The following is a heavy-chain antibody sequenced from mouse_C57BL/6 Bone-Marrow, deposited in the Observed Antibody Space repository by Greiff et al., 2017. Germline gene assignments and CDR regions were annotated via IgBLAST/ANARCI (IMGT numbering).Heavy chain of an antibody. Sequence: EVQLQQSVAELVRPGASVKLSCTASGFNIKNTYMHWVKQTPEQGLEWIGRIDPANGSTKYAPKLPGKVTITADTSSNTAYLQLSSLTSEATSIYDCANGISFDYWGQGTTLTVSS. CDR3: ANGISFDY. CDR1: GFNIKNTY. J-gene: IGHJ2*01. V-gene: IGHV14-3*01. D-gene: IGHD1-3*01. CDR2: IDPANGST.